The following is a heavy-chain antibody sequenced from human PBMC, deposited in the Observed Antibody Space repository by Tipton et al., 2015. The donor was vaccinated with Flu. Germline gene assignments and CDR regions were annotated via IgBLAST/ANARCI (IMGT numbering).Heavy chain of an antibody. CDR1: GGSISSYY. V-gene: IGHV4-34*01. D-gene: IGHD2-21*01. CDR3: ARGNVIYYYMDV. CDR2: INHSGST. J-gene: IGHJ6*03. Sequence: TLPLTCTVSGGSISSYYWSWIRQPPGKGLEWIGEINHSGSTNYNPSLKSRVTISVDTSKNQFSLKLSSVTAADTAVYYCARGNVIYYYMDVWGKGTTVTVSS.